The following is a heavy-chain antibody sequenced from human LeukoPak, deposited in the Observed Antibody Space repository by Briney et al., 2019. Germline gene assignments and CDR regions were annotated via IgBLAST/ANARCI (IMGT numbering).Heavy chain of an antibody. CDR3: ARDPTDYDSSGYYGGYAFDI. D-gene: IGHD3-22*01. CDR1: GGSFSGYY. Sequence: SETLSLTCAVYGGSFSGYYWSWIRQPPGKGLEWIGEINHSGSTNYNPSLKSRVTISVDTSKNQFSLKLSSVTAADTAVYYCARDPTDYDSSGYYGGYAFDIWGQGTMVTVSS. V-gene: IGHV4-34*01. CDR2: INHSGST. J-gene: IGHJ3*02.